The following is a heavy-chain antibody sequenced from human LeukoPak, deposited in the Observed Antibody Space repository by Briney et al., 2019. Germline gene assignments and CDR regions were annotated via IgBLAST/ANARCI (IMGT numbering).Heavy chain of an antibody. CDR1: GGSISSYY. CDR2: IYTSGST. V-gene: IGHV4-4*07. J-gene: IGHJ6*02. D-gene: IGHD4-4*01. CDR3: ARDDYSNYYYYGMDA. Sequence: SETLSLTCTVSGGSISSYYWSWIRQPAGKGLEWIGRIYTSGSTNYNPSLKSRVTMSVDTSKNQFSLKLSSVTAADTAVYYRARDDYSNYYYYGMDAWGQGTTVTVSS.